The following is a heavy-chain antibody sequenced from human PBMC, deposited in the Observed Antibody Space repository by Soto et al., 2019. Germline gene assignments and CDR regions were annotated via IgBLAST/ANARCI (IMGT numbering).Heavy chain of an antibody. V-gene: IGHV3-23*01. CDR3: ARGDSSGWYPFEY. Sequence: GGSLRLSCAASGFTFSNYAMNWVRQAPGKGLEWVSAISGSGGSTYYADSVKGRFTISRDNSKNTLYLQMNSLRAEDTAVYYCARGDSSGWYPFEYWGQGTLVTVSS. J-gene: IGHJ4*02. CDR2: ISGSGGST. D-gene: IGHD6-19*01. CDR1: GFTFSNYA.